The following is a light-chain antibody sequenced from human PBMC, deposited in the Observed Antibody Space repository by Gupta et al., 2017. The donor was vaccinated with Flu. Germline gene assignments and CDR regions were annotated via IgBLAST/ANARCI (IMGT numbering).Light chain of an antibody. V-gene: IGLV1-44*01. Sequence: WYQHLPRTAPRLLIYNDNQRPSGVPDRFSGSKSGTSASLAIGGLQSADEADYYCVAWDDSLTALSADGSLTGLWVFGGGTKLSVL. CDR3: VAWDDSLTALSADGSLTGLWV. J-gene: IGLJ3*02. CDR2: NDN.